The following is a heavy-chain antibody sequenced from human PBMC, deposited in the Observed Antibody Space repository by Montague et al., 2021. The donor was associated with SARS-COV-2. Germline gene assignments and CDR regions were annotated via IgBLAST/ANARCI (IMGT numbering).Heavy chain of an antibody. Sequence: SLRLSCAASGFTFGHYAMHWVRQIPGKGLVWVAGISGTGNDVSYAASLKGRFTISRDNAKNSLFLQMNSLGPEDTALYYCAKVWIGGQSWVYYGLAVWGQGTTVTVSS. V-gene: IGHV3-9*01. CDR1: GFTFGHYA. D-gene: IGHD2-2*03. CDR3: AKVWIGGQSWVYYGLAV. J-gene: IGHJ6*02. CDR2: ISGTGNDV.